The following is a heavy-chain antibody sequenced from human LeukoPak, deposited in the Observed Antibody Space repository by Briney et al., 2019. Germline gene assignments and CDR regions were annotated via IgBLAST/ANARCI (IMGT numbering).Heavy chain of an antibody. CDR3: ARERRVTVTNYGMDV. D-gene: IGHD4-17*01. V-gene: IGHV3-53*04. CDR1: GFTVSSNY. Sequence: QPGGSLRLSCAASGFTVSSNYMSWVRQAPGKGLEWVSVIYSGGSTYYADSVKGRFTISRHNSKNTLYLQMNSLRAEDTAVYYCARERRVTVTNYGMDVWGQGTTVTVSS. CDR2: IYSGGST. J-gene: IGHJ6*02.